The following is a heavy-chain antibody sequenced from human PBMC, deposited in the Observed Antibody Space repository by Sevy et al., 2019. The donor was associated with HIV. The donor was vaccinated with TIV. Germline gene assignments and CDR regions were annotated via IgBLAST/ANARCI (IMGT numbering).Heavy chain of an antibody. CDR1: GFTFSSYD. V-gene: IGHV3-30*18. D-gene: IGHD6-19*01. CDR3: AKDAYSSGDGYFDY. J-gene: IGHJ4*02. Sequence: GGSLRLSCAASGFTFSSYDMHWVRQAPGKGLEWVAVISYDGSNKYYAHSVKGRFTISRDNSKNTLYLQVNSLRAEDTAVYYCAKDAYSSGDGYFDYWGQGTLVTVSS. CDR2: ISYDGSNK.